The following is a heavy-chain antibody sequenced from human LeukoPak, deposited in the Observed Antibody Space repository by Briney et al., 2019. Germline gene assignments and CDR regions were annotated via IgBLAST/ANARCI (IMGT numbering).Heavy chain of an antibody. V-gene: IGHV3-53*01. CDR3: ARGDGVYVY. D-gene: IGHD5/OR15-5a*01. CDR2: IYFGGTT. CDR1: GFTVSSNY. J-gene: IGHJ4*02. Sequence: GRSLRLSCAASGFTVSSNYMTWVRQAPGQGLEWVSVIYFGGTTYYADSVKGRFTISRDNSKNTVYLQMNSLRVEDTAVYYCARGDGVYVYWGQGTLVTVSS.